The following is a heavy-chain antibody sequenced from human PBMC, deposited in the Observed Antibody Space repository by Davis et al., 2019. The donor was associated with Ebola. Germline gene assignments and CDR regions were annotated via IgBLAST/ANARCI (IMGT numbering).Heavy chain of an antibody. Sequence: SETLSLTCSVSGGSMSGYFWSWIRQPPGKGLEWIGETGHSGYTNYSPSLMSRVTMSVDSSKNQFSLKLHSVTAADTAVYYCARTTKTNIEASGLGFNSFDSWGQGALVTVSS. CDR2: TGHSGYT. J-gene: IGHJ5*01. D-gene: IGHD4-17*01. CDR3: ARTTKTNIEASGLGFNSFDS. CDR1: GGSMSGYF. V-gene: IGHV4-34*01.